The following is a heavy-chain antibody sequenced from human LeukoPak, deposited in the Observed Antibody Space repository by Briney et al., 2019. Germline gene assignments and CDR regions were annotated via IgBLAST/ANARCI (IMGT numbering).Heavy chain of an antibody. D-gene: IGHD1-26*01. CDR3: AKDTRNGSYTDAFDI. Sequence: ASVKVSCKASGYTFSDYYMHWVRQAPGQGLEWMGRISPNSGGTNYPQKFLGRVTMTRDTSISTAYMELSGLRSGDTAIYYCAKDTRNGSYTDAFDIWGQGTLVTVSS. CDR1: GYTFSDYY. V-gene: IGHV1-2*06. J-gene: IGHJ3*02. CDR2: ISPNSGGT.